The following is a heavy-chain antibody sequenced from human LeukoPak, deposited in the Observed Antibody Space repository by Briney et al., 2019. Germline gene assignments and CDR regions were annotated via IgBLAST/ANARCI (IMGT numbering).Heavy chain of an antibody. Sequence: SQTLSLTCTLSAGSSGSGGYYWSWIRQPAGKGLEWIGRTYTSGSTNYNPSLKSRVTMSVDTSKNQFSLKLSSVTAADTAVYYCARDRVMVRGAPGAFDIWGQGTMVTVSS. CDR1: AGSSGSGGYY. CDR3: ARDRVMVRGAPGAFDI. D-gene: IGHD3-10*01. J-gene: IGHJ3*02. V-gene: IGHV4-61*02. CDR2: TYTSGST.